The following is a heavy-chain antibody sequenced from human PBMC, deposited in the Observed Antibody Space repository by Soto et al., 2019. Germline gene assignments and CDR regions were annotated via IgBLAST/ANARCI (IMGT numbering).Heavy chain of an antibody. D-gene: IGHD3-22*01. CDR2: IYPGDSDT. CDR3: ARVVIDYYYYYGIDV. V-gene: IGHV5-51*01. Sequence: GESLKISCKGSGYSFTSYWIGWVRQMPGKGLEWMGIIYPGDSDTRYSPSFQGQVTISADKSISTAYLQWSSLKASDTAMYYYARVVIDYYYYYGIDVRGQRTTVTVSS. J-gene: IGHJ6*02. CDR1: GYSFTSYW.